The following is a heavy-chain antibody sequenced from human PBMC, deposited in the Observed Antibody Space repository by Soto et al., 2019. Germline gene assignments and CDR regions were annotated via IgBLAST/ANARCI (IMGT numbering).Heavy chain of an antibody. CDR1: GGSISSYY. Sequence: PSETLSLTCTVSGGSISSYYWSWIRQPPGKGLEWIGYIYYSGSTYYNPSLKSRVTISVDTSKNQFSLKLSSVTAADTAVYYCARGDGSSSGWFDPWGQGTLVTVSS. D-gene: IGHD6-13*01. CDR2: IYYSGST. V-gene: IGHV4-59*04. CDR3: ARGDGSSSGWFDP. J-gene: IGHJ5*02.